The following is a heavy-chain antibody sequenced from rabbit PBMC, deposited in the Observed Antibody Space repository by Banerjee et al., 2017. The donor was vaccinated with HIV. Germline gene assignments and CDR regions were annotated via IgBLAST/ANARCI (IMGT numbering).Heavy chain of an antibody. V-gene: IGHV1S7*01. D-gene: IGHD1-1*01. CDR2: SA. CDR3: ARWGDGSGSGYYGETRLDL. Sequence: SAYYASWVNGRFTISSHNAQNTLYLQLNSLTAADTATYFCARWGDGSGSGYYGETRLDLWGPGTLVTVS. J-gene: IGHJ3*01.